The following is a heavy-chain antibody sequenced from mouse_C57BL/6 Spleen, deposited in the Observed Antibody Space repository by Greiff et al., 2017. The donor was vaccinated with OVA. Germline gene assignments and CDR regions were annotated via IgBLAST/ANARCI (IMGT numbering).Heavy chain of an antibody. D-gene: IGHD2-12*01. Sequence: EVQLVESGGGLVKPGGSLKLSCAASGFTFTDYGMHWVRQAPEKGLEWVAYISSGSSTIYYADTVKGRFTISRDNAKNTLFLQMSSLRAEDAAKYYGTREDSNDVFAYWGQGTLVTVSA. CDR1: GFTFTDYG. V-gene: IGHV5-17*01. J-gene: IGHJ3*01. CDR2: ISSGSSTI. CDR3: TREDSNDVFAY.